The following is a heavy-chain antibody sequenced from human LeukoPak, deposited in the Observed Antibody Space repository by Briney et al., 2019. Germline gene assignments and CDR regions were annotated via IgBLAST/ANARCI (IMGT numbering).Heavy chain of an antibody. CDR1: GGSFSGYY. J-gene: IGHJ4*02. Sequence: PSETLSLTCAVYGGSFSGYYWSWIRQPPGKGLEWIGYIYYSGSTNYNPSLESRVTISVDTSKNQFSLKLSSVTAADTAVYYCARRGGYSYDFRFDYWGQGILVTVSS. V-gene: IGHV4-59*08. CDR3: ARRGGYSYDFRFDY. D-gene: IGHD5-12*01. CDR2: IYYSGST.